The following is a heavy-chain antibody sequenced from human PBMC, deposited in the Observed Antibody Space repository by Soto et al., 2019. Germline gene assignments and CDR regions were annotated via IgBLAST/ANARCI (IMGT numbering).Heavy chain of an antibody. CDR2: IYWDDDK. CDR1: GLSVSTSGVG. CDR3: VHRLTASWGNSWYK. Sequence: QITLKESGPTLVKPTPTLTMTCAFSGLSVSTSGVGVGWIRQPPGKALESLAYIYWDDDKGYSPSLKNRLTNTKDPSKNQVVLTMANMDPVGTGTYYCVHRLTASWGNSWYKWGQGDLVNVSS. D-gene: IGHD6-13*01. V-gene: IGHV2-5*02. J-gene: IGHJ4*02.